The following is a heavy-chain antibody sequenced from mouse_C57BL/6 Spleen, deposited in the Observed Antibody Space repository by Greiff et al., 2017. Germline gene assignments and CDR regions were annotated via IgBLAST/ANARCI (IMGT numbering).Heavy chain of an antibody. CDR1: GFNIKDDY. J-gene: IGHJ3*01. Sequence: EVQLQQSGAELVRPGASVKLSCTASGFNIKDDYMHWVKQRPEQGLEWIGWIDPENGDTEYASKFQGKATITADTSSNTAYLQRSSLTSEDTAVYYCTTGAQATRFAYWGQGTLVTVSA. CDR3: TTGAQATRFAY. D-gene: IGHD3-2*02. CDR2: IDPENGDT. V-gene: IGHV14-4*01.